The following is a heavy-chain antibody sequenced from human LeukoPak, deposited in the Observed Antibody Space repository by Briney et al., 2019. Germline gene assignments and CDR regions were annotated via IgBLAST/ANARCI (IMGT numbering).Heavy chain of an antibody. CDR2: IYYSGST. D-gene: IGHD3-10*01. J-gene: IGHJ4*02. Sequence: SETLSLTCTVSGGSISSSSYYWSWLRQHPGKGLEWIGYIYYSGSTHYNPSLKSRVTMSVDTSKNQFSLKLSSVTAADTAVYYCAREGSLGYSDYWGQGTLVTVSS. CDR3: AREGSLGYSDY. CDR1: GGSISSSSYY. V-gene: IGHV4-31*03.